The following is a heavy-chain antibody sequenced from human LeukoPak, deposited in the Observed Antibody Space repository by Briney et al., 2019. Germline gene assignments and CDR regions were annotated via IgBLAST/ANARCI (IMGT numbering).Heavy chain of an antibody. CDR2: IWYDGSNK. Sequence: GGSLRLSCAASGFTFSNYDVHWVRQAPGKGLEWVAVIWYDGSNKYYVDSVKGRFTISRDISKNTLYLQMNSLSAEDTAVYYCARDWEAAAGIGYWGQGTLVTVSS. J-gene: IGHJ4*02. CDR1: GFTFSNYD. V-gene: IGHV3-33*01. D-gene: IGHD6-13*01. CDR3: ARDWEAAAGIGY.